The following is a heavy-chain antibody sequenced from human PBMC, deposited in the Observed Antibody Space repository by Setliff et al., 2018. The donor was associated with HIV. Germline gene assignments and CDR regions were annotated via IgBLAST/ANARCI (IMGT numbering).Heavy chain of an antibody. Sequence: ASVKVSCKASGYTFTSYYMHWVRQAPGQGLEWMGIINPSGGSTSYAQKFQGRVTTTRDTSTSTVYMELSSLRSEDTAVYYCATQFKTTKAFDPWGQGTLVTVSS. D-gene: IGHD1-26*01. CDR1: GYTFTSYY. CDR3: ATQFKTTKAFDP. V-gene: IGHV1-46*01. CDR2: INPSGGST. J-gene: IGHJ5*02.